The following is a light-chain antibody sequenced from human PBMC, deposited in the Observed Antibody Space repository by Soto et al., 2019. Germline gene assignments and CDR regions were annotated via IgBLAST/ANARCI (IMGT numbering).Light chain of an antibody. CDR2: DAP. CDR3: QHYNYWPYT. J-gene: IGKJ2*01. CDR1: QSISST. Sequence: EIVLTQSPDTLSLSPGERATLSCRSSQSISSTQLVWYQQKPGQAPRLLIYDAPTRATGVPARFSGSGSGTDFTLTICSLQSEDFAVYYCQHYNYWPYTFGQGTKVDI. V-gene: IGKV3-15*01.